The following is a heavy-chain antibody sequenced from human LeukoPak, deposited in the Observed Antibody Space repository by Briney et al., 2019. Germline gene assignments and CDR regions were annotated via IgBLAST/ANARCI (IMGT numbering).Heavy chain of an antibody. J-gene: IGHJ6*03. CDR3: AKASLKYYYYYMDA. V-gene: IGHV3-23*01. CDR2: IGGGGSST. Sequence: GGSLRLSCAASGFTFSSYAMSWVRQAPGEGLEWVSAIGGGGSSTYYTDSVKGRFTISRDNSKNTLYLQMDSLRAEDTAVYYCAKASLKYYYYYMDAWGKGTTVTVSS. CDR1: GFTFSSYA.